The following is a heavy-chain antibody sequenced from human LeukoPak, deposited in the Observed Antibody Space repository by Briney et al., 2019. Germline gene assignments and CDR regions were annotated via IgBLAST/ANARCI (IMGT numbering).Heavy chain of an antibody. V-gene: IGHV3-66*02. CDR2: IYSGGST. J-gene: IGHJ4*02. Sequence: GGSLRLSCAASGFTVRSNYMSWVRQAPGKGLEWVSVIYSGGSTYYADSVKGRFTTSRDNSKNTLYLQMNSLRAEDTAVYYCASYYDSSGAFDYWGQGTLVTVSS. CDR3: ASYYDSSGAFDY. CDR1: GFTVRSNY. D-gene: IGHD3-22*01.